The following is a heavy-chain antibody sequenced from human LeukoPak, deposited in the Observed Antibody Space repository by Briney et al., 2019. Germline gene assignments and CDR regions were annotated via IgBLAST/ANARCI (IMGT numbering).Heavy chain of an antibody. CDR2: IRYDGSNK. V-gene: IGHV3-30*02. Sequence: PGGSLRLSCAASGFTFSSYGMHWVRQAPGKGLEWVAFIRYDGSNKYYADSVKGRFTISRDNSKNTLYLQMNSLRAEDTAVYYCAKDTPPPYYYDSSGYYYAPFDYWGQGTLVTVSS. D-gene: IGHD3-22*01. J-gene: IGHJ4*02. CDR3: AKDTPPPYYYDSSGYYYAPFDY. CDR1: GFTFSSYG.